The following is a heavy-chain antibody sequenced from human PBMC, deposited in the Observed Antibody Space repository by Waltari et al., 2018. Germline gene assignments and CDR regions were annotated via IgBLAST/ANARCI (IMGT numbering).Heavy chain of an antibody. J-gene: IGHJ4*03. V-gene: IGHV4-59*01. D-gene: IGHD3-10*01. CDR2: IYYSGST. CDR1: GGSISSYY. CDR3: ARDSHYYGSGSLDY. Sequence: QVQLQESGPGLVKPSETLSLTCTVSGGSISSYYWSWIRQPPGKGLEWIGYIYYSGSTNYNPSLKSRVTISVDTSKNQFSLKLSSVTAADTAVYYCARDSHYYGSGSLDYWGQGTTVTVSS.